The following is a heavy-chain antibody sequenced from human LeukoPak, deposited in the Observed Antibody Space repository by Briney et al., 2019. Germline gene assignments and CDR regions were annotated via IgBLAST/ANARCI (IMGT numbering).Heavy chain of an antibody. CDR3: AKEGDTAMVDGGGY. V-gene: IGHV3-30*02. CDR2: IRYDGGNK. J-gene: IGHJ4*02. CDR1: GFIFSSFG. D-gene: IGHD5-18*01. Sequence: GGSLRLSCAASGFIFSSFGMHWVRQSPGKGLEWVAFIRYDGGNKYYADSVKVRFTISRDNSKNTLYLQMNSLRAEDTAIYYCAKEGDTAMVDGGGYWGQGTLVTVSS.